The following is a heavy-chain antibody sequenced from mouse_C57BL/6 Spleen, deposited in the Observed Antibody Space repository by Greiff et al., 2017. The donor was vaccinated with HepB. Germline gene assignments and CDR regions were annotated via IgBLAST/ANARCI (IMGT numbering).Heavy chain of an antibody. J-gene: IGHJ2*01. CDR1: GYSFTGYF. Sequence: VHVKQSGPELVKPGDSVKISCKASGYSFTGYFMNWVMQSHGKSLEWIGRINPYNGDTFYNQKFKGKATLTVDKSSSTAHMELRSLTSEDSAVYYCARSNGQLLRGYFDYWGQGTTLTVSS. V-gene: IGHV1-20*01. CDR2: INPYNGDT. CDR3: ARSNGQLLRGYFDY. D-gene: IGHD1-1*01.